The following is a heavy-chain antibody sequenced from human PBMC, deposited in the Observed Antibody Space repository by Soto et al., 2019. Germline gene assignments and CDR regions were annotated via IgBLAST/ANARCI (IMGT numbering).Heavy chain of an antibody. Sequence: PGGSLRLSCAPSGFTFSSFWMSWVRQPPGKGLEWVANIKQDGSETFYVGSVQGRFTISRDSAKNSLYLQMNSLRAEDTAVYYCAKTFLVYCSSTSCYNAFDIWGQGTMVTVSS. CDR1: GFTFSSFW. CDR3: AKTFLVYCSSTSCYNAFDI. J-gene: IGHJ3*02. D-gene: IGHD2-2*02. V-gene: IGHV3-7*03. CDR2: IKQDGSET.